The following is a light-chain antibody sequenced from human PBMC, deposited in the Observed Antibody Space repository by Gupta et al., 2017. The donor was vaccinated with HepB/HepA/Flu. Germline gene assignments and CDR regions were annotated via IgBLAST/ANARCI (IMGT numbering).Light chain of an antibody. Sequence: EIVMTQSPATLSVSPGERVTLSCRASQSIRSNVVWYQRQPGQTPRPLVYDVSTRATGIPARFSGSGSGTEFTFTISSLQSEDFAIYYCQQYNNWPYTFGQGTKLEI. J-gene: IGKJ2*01. CDR2: DVS. V-gene: IGKV3-15*01. CDR1: QSIRSN. CDR3: QQYNNWPYT.